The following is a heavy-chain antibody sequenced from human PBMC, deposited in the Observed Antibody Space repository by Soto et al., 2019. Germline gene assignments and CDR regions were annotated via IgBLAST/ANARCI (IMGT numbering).Heavy chain of an antibody. V-gene: IGHV4-30-2*01. CDR2: IYHGGGT. CDR3: ARDSRSGYYLEY. CDR1: GDSISSGGYS. J-gene: IGHJ4*02. D-gene: IGHD3-22*01. Sequence: QLQLQESGSGLVKPSQTLSLTCAVSGDSISSGGYSWNWIRQPPGKGLEWIGYIYHGGGTDYNPSLKSRVTITVDSSNNQFSLNLRSVTAADTAVYYCARDSRSGYYLEYWGQGTLVTVSS.